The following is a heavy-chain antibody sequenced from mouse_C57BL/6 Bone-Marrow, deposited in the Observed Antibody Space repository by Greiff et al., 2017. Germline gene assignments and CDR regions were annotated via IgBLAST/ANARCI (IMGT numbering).Heavy chain of an antibody. D-gene: IGHD2-4*01. CDR2: INYDGSST. CDR3: ARDNNDYVFDY. CDR1: GFTFSDYY. V-gene: IGHV5-16*01. J-gene: IGHJ2*01. Sequence: EVHLVESEGGLVQPGSSMKLSCTASGFTFSDYYMAWVRQVPEKGLEWVANINYDGSSTYYLDSLKSRFSISRDNAKNILYLQMSSLKTQDTATYYCARDNNDYVFDYWGQGTTLTVSS.